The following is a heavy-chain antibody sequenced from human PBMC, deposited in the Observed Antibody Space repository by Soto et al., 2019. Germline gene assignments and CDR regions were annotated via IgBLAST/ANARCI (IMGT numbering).Heavy chain of an antibody. D-gene: IGHD1-1*01. CDR1: GGSFSGYY. J-gene: IGHJ4*02. Sequence: PSETLSLTCAAYGGSFSGYYWTWIRQPPGTGLEWIGEINHSGSTNYNPSLKSRVTISVDTSKNQFSLKLTSVIAVDTAVYYCARDKSTGLFDYWGQGSLVTVSS. CDR3: ARDKSTGLFDY. V-gene: IGHV4-34*01. CDR2: INHSGST.